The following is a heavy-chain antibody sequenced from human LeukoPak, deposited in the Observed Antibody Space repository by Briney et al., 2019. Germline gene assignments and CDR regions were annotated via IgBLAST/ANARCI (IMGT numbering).Heavy chain of an antibody. D-gene: IGHD3-3*01. V-gene: IGHV3-23*01. CDR2: ISSGGGMT. CDR3: ATRQSGYHFDH. J-gene: IGHJ4*02. Sequence: PGGSLRLSCAVSGFTFSSYAMNWVRQAPGKGLEWVSGISSGGGMTYYADSVMGRFTISRDYSKNTLYLQMNSLTAEDTAVYYCATRQSGYHFDHWGQGTLVTVSS. CDR1: GFTFSSYA.